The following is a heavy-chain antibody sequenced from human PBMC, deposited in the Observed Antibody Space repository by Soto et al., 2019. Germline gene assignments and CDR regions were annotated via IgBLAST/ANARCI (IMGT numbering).Heavy chain of an antibody. V-gene: IGHV4-39*01. Sequence: SETLSLTCTVSGGSISSSSYYWGWIRQPPGKGLEWIGSIYYSGSTYYNPSLKSRVTISVDTSKNQFSLKLSSVTAADTAVYYCARQIVGAPLDYWGQGTLVTVSS. J-gene: IGHJ4*02. D-gene: IGHD1-26*01. CDR3: ARQIVGAPLDY. CDR1: GGSISSSSYY. CDR2: IYYSGST.